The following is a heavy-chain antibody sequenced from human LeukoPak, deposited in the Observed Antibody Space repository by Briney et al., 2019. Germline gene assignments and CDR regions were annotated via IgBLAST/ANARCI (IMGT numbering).Heavy chain of an antibody. J-gene: IGHJ4*02. CDR1: GDSMNSYY. CDR3: ARLGTGTKDFDY. CDR2: IYYSGST. Sequence: SETLSLTCSVSGDSMNSYYWSWIRQPPGKGLQWIGYIYYSGSTNYNPSLKSRVIMSVDTSENQFSLKLSSVTAADTAVYYCARLGTGTKDFDYWRQGTLVTVSS. D-gene: IGHD1/OR15-1a*01. V-gene: IGHV4-59*08.